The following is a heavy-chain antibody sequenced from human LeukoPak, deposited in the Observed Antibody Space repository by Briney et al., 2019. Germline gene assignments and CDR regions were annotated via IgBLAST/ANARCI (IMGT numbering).Heavy chain of an antibody. Sequence: ASETLSLTCTVSGGSISSYYWSWIRQPPGKGLEWIGYIYTSGSTNYNPSLKSRVTISVDTSKNQFSLKLSSVTAADTAVYYCARRQWGVYYFDYWGQGTLVTVSS. CDR2: IYTSGST. D-gene: IGHD6-19*01. V-gene: IGHV4-4*09. J-gene: IGHJ4*02. CDR3: ARRQWGVYYFDY. CDR1: GGSISSYY.